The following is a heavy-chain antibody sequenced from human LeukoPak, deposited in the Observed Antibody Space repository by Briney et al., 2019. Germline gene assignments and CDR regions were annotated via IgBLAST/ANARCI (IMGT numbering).Heavy chain of an antibody. CDR2: IKQDGNEK. J-gene: IGHJ4*02. CDR1: GFTFSSYY. CDR3: VREGGEYLSGPFES. D-gene: IGHD1-26*01. V-gene: IGHV3-7*01. Sequence: GGSLRLSCAVSGFTFSSYYMSWVRQAPGKGLEWVADIKQDGNEKYYVDSVKGRFTISRDNAKNSLLLQMNSLRAEDTAVYYCVREGGEYLSGPFESWGQGALVTVSS.